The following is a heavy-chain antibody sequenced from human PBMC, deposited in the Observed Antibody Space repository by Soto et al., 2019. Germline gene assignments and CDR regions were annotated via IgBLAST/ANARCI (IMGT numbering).Heavy chain of an antibody. V-gene: IGHV4-30-2*01. Sequence: QVQLQESGSELVRPSQTLSLTCAVSGGSIRSGDASWSWIRQPPGKGLEWIGRIYHSGSTDYNPSLKSRVTISVDNSKNQFSLRLNSVTAADTAVYFCARVGRALDYWGQGTLVTVSS. J-gene: IGHJ4*02. CDR1: GGSIRSGDAS. CDR3: ARVGRALDY. CDR2: IYHSGST.